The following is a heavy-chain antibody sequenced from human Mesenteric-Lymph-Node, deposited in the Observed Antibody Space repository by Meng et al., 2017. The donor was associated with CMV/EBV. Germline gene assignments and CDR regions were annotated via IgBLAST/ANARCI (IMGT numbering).Heavy chain of an antibody. CDR1: GGSISSSNHY. V-gene: IGHV3-23*01. J-gene: IGHJ4*02. Sequence: ETLSLTCTVSGGSISSSNHYWGWIRQPPGRGLEWVSVISGSGGATYYVDSVKGRFSISRDKSKNTLYLQMSSLRAEDTAVYYCARVGVFGAAAGPYFDYWGQGTLVTVSS. D-gene: IGHD3-3*01. CDR3: ARVGVFGAAAGPYFDY. CDR2: ISGSGGAT.